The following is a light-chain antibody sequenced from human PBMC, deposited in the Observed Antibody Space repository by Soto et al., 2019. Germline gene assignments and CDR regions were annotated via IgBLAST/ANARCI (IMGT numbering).Light chain of an antibody. CDR1: QSVSSN. CDR2: GTS. V-gene: IGKV3-15*01. Sequence: EIVLTQSPATLSLSPGERATLSCRASQSVSSNLACYQQKPGQAPRLLIYGTSTRATGIPARFSGSGPGLTITSPQSEDFAVYYCQQYNNWLGTFGGGTKVDIK. J-gene: IGKJ4*01. CDR3: QQYNNWLGT.